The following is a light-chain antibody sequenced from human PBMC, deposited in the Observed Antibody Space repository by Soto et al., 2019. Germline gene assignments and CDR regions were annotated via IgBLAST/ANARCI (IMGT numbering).Light chain of an antibody. J-gene: IGKJ1*01. Sequence: EIVMTQSPATLSVSPGERATLSCRASESVSSNLAWYQQRPGQAPRLLIYGASTRATGFPARFSGSGSGTDFTLTISSLQSEDFAIYYCQQYNNWPPHWTFGQGTKVDI. CDR2: GAS. CDR3: QQYNNWPPHWT. CDR1: ESVSSN. V-gene: IGKV3-15*01.